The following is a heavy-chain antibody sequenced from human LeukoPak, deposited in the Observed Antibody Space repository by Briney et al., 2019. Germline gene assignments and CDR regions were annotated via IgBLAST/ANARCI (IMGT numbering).Heavy chain of an antibody. J-gene: IGHJ6*02. Sequence: PSGTLSLTCAVSGGSISSSNWWSWVRQPPGKGLAWIGEIYHSGSTNYNPSLKSRVTISVDKSKNQFSLKLSSVTAADTAVYYCAREKGYCSSTSCYFRYYYGMDVWGQGTTVTVSS. CDR2: IYHSGST. CDR3: AREKGYCSSTSCYFRYYYGMDV. CDR1: GGSISSSNW. D-gene: IGHD2-2*01. V-gene: IGHV4-4*02.